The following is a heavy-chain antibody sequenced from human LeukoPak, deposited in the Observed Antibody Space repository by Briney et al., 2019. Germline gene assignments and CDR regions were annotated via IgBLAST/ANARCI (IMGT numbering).Heavy chain of an antibody. V-gene: IGHV3-20*04. D-gene: IGHD1-7*01. CDR3: ARFREGTTHFDY. CDR2: INWNGGSK. Sequence: PGGSLRLSCAASGFTFDDYGMIWVRQARGKGLEWVSGINWNGGSKVYGDSVKGQFTISRDNTKNSLYLQMNSLRAEDTALFYCARFREGTTHFDYWGQGTLVTVSS. CDR1: GFTFDDYG. J-gene: IGHJ4*02.